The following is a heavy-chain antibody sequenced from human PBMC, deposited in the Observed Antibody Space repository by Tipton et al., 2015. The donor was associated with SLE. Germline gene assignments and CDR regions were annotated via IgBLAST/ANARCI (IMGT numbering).Heavy chain of an antibody. CDR2: IIPIFGTA. CDR3: ARGVGATTDYYYYGMDV. Sequence: QSGPEVKKPGSSVKVSCKASGGTFSSYAISWVRQAPGQGLEWMGGIIPIFGTANYAQKFQGRVTITADGSTSTAYMELSSLRSEVTAVYYCARGVGATTDYYYYGMDVRGQGITVTGSS. J-gene: IGHJ6*02. D-gene: IGHD1-26*01. V-gene: IGHV1-69*01. CDR1: GGTFSSYA.